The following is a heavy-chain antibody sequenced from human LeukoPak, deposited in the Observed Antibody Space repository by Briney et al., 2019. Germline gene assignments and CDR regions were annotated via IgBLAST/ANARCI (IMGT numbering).Heavy chain of an antibody. CDR1: GYTFTSYG. J-gene: IGHJ4*02. CDR3: ARKHSSGWYEGIDY. V-gene: IGHV1-18*01. CDR2: ISAYNGNT. D-gene: IGHD6-19*01. Sequence: ASVRVSCKASGYTFTSYGISWVRQAPGQGLEWMGWISAYNGNTNYAQKLQGRVTMTTDTSTSTAYMELRSLRSDDTAVYYCARKHSSGWYEGIDYWGQGTLVTVSS.